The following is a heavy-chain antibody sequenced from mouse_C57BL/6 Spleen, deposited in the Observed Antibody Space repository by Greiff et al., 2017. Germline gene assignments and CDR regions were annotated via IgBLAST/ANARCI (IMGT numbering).Heavy chain of an antibody. V-gene: IGHV1-64*01. CDR3: ASGYYGSSHPCAY. CDR2: IHPNSGST. CDR1: GYTFTSYW. J-gene: IGHJ3*01. Sequence: QVQLQQPGAELVKPGASVKLSCKASGYTFTSYWMHWVKQRPGQGLEWIGMIHPNSGSTNYNEKLKSKATLTVDKSSSTAYMQLSSLTSEDSAVYYCASGYYGSSHPCAYWGQGTLVTVAA. D-gene: IGHD1-1*01.